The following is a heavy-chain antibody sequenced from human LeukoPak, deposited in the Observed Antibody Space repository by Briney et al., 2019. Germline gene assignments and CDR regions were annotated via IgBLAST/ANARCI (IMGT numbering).Heavy chain of an antibody. Sequence: PGGSLRLSCAASGFTFSSYSMNWVRQAPGKGLEWVSSISSSSSYIYYADSVKGRFTISRDNAKNSLYLQMNSLRAEDTAVYYCARVVGAVAGRFLYYFDYWGQGTLVTVSS. V-gene: IGHV3-21*01. D-gene: IGHD6-19*01. CDR1: GFTFSSYS. CDR2: ISSSSSYI. J-gene: IGHJ4*02. CDR3: ARVVGAVAGRFLYYFDY.